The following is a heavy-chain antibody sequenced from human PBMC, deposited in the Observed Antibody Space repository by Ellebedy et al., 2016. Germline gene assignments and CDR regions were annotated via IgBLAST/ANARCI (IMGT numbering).Heavy chain of an antibody. Sequence: SETLSLTXTVSGASINSGAYYWSWIRQPAGKGLEWIGRIYTSGNTIYNPSLKSRVTMSVDTSKNHFSLELSSVTAADTAVYYCATLTIPGGSDSWGQGTLVTVSS. D-gene: IGHD3-3*01. J-gene: IGHJ4*02. CDR2: IYTSGNT. V-gene: IGHV4-61*02. CDR3: ATLTIPGGSDS. CDR1: GASINSGAYY.